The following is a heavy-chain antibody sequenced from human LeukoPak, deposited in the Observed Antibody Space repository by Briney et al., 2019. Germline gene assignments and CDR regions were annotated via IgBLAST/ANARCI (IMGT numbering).Heavy chain of an antibody. CDR1: KFTFNNYA. Sequence: PGGSLRLSCLASKFTFNNYAMTWVRQAPGKGLEWVSSISGSGDNMDYADSVKGRFTISRDNSKNTLYLQMNSLRAEDTAVYYCAKGVLRYFESLLPGSPYDYWGQGTLVTVSS. CDR2: ISGSGDNM. D-gene: IGHD3-9*01. J-gene: IGHJ4*02. V-gene: IGHV3-23*01. CDR3: AKGVLRYFESLLPGSPYDY.